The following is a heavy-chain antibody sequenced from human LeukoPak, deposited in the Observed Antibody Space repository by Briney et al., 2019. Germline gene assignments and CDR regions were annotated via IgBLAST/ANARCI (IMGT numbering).Heavy chain of an antibody. CDR3: ATARKYGGEEDY. Sequence: ASVKVSCKASGYTFTSYGISWVRPAPGQGLEWMGWISAYNGNTNYAQKLQGRVTMTTDTSTSTAYMELRSLRSDDTAVYYCATARKYGGEEDYWGQGTLVTVSS. V-gene: IGHV1-18*01. J-gene: IGHJ4*02. CDR2: ISAYNGNT. CDR1: GYTFTSYG. D-gene: IGHD4-23*01.